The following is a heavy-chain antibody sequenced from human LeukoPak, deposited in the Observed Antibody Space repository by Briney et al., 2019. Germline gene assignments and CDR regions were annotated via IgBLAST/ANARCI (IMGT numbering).Heavy chain of an antibody. V-gene: IGHV3-74*01. Sequence: PGGSLRLSCAASGFTFSSYWMHWVRQAPGKGLVWVSRINSDGSSTSYADSVKGRFTISRDNAKNTLYLQMNSLRAEDTAVYYCARGRYCSGGSCYYYMDVWGKGTTVTVSS. J-gene: IGHJ6*03. CDR2: INSDGSST. CDR1: GFTFSSYW. CDR3: ARGRYCSGGSCYYYMDV. D-gene: IGHD2-15*01.